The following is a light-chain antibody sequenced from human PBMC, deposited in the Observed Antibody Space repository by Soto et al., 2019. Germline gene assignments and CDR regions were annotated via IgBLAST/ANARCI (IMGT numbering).Light chain of an antibody. V-gene: IGKV3-20*01. CDR1: QRVRSRN. Sequence: EIVLTQSPGTLSLSTRGRATLSCRARQRVRSRNLAWYQQKPGQAPRLLIYDASSRATGIPDRFSGSGSVTEFTLSINRLDPEDFAVYFCQQYSDLPHTFGQGTKPEVK. CDR2: DAS. CDR3: QQYSDLPHT. J-gene: IGKJ2*01.